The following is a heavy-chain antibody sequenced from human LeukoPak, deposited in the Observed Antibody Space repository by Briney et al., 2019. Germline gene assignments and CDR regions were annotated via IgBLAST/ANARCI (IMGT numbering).Heavy chain of an antibody. D-gene: IGHD3-10*01. V-gene: IGHV4-39*01. Sequence: SETLSLTCTVSGDSISTYNYYWGWIRQPPGKGLEWIGSMHYSGSIYYNPSLKSRVTISGDTSKNQLPLKLSSVTAADTAVYYCARRNYYGSGTYYPWGQGTLVTVSS. CDR1: GDSISTYNYY. J-gene: IGHJ5*02. CDR3: ARRNYYGSGTYYP. CDR2: MHYSGSI.